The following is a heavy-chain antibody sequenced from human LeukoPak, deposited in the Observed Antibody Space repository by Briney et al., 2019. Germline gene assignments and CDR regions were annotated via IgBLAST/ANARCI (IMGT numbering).Heavy chain of an antibody. CDR1: GFTFSSYR. CDR3: ARGGDY. D-gene: IGHD3-16*01. Sequence: GGSLRLSCAASGFTFSSYRMNWVRQAPGKGLEWVSYISSSSYIYYADSVKGRFTISRDNAKNSLYLQMNSLRAEDTAVYYCARGGDYWGQGTLVTVSS. CDR2: ISSSSYI. J-gene: IGHJ4*02. V-gene: IGHV3-21*05.